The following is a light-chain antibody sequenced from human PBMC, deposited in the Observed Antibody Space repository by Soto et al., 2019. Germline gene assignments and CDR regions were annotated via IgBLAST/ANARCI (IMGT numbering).Light chain of an antibody. CDR2: EVS. CDR1: SSDVGGYNY. Sequence: QSALTQPPSASGSPGQSVTISCTGTSSDVGGYNYVSWYQQHPGKAPKLMIFEVSKRPSGVPDRFSGSKSGNTASLTVSGLQAEDEADYYCSSYAGNNTYVFGTGTKLTVL. CDR3: SSYAGNNTYV. J-gene: IGLJ1*01. V-gene: IGLV2-8*01.